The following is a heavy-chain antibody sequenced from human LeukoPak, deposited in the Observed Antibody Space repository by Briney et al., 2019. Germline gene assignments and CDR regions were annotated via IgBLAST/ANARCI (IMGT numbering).Heavy chain of an antibody. CDR3: ARVVIPIYATTPYYFDY. D-gene: IGHD5-24*01. V-gene: IGHV4-59*01. CDR1: GGSISGYY. J-gene: IGHJ4*02. Sequence: PSQTLSLTCTVSGGSISGYYWSWIRQPPGKGLEWIGYIYYSGSTNYNPSLKSRVTISVDTSKNQFSLKLSSVTAADTAVYYCARVVIPIYATTPYYFDYWGQGTLVTVSS. CDR2: IYYSGST.